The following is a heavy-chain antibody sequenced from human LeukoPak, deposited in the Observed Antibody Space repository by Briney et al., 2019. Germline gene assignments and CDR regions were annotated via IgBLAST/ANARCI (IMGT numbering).Heavy chain of an antibody. D-gene: IGHD6-19*01. CDR3: AKDRTVAGSDY. CDR2: ISYDGSNK. Sequence: GRSLRLSCAASGFTFSSYAMHWVRQAPGKGLEWVAVISYDGSNKYYADSVKGRFTISRDNSKNTLYLQMNSLRAEDTAVYYCAKDRTVAGSDYWGQGTLVTVSS. CDR1: GFTFSSYA. V-gene: IGHV3-30*04. J-gene: IGHJ4*02.